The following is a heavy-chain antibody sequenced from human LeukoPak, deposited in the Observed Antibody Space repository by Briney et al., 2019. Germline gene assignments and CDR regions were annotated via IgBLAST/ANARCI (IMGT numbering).Heavy chain of an antibody. CDR1: GFTFSNAW. V-gene: IGHV3-15*01. D-gene: IGHD3-3*01. CDR3: TTPYYDFWSVEGVNVDP. CDR2: IKSKTDGGTT. J-gene: IGHJ5*02. Sequence: GGSLRLSCAASGFTFSNAWMSWVRQAPGKGLEWVGRIKSKTDGGTTDYAAPVKGRFTILRDDSKNTLYLQMNSLKTEDTAVYYCTTPYYDFWSVEGVNVDPWGQGTLVTVSS.